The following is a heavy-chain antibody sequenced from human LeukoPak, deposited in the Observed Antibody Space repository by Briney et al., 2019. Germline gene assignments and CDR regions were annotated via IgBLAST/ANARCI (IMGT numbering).Heavy chain of an antibody. CDR2: INPNSGGT. D-gene: IGHD3-16*02. Sequence: ASVKVSCKASGYTFTSYYMHWVRQAPGQGLEWMGWINPNSGGTNYTQKFQGRVTMTRDTSISTAYMELSRLRSDDTAVYYCARDGGIMITFGGVIVTRDYFDYWGQGTLVTVSS. V-gene: IGHV1-2*02. CDR3: ARDGGIMITFGGVIVTRDYFDY. CDR1: GYTFTSYY. J-gene: IGHJ4*02.